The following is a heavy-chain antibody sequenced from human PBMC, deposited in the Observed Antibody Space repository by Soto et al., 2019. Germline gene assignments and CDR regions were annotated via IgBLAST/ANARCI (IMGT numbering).Heavy chain of an antibody. CDR1: GGSFSGYY. V-gene: IGHV4-34*01. J-gene: IGHJ5*02. Sequence: PSETLSLTCAVYGGSFSGYYWSWIRQPPGKGLEWIGEINHSGSTNYNPSLKSRVTISVDTSKNQFSLKLSSVTAADTAVYYCARGGLRGSSSWYRGEYNWFDPWGQGTLVTVSS. CDR3: ARGGLRGSSSWYRGEYNWFDP. CDR2: INHSGST. D-gene: IGHD6-13*01.